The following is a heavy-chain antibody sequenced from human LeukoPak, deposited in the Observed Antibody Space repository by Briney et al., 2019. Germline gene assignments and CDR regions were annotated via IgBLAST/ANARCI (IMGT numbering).Heavy chain of an antibody. J-gene: IGHJ5*02. D-gene: IGHD3-10*01. Sequence: ASVKVSCKASGYTFTSYDINWVRQATRQGLEWMGWMNPNSGNTGYAQKFQGRVTMTRNTSISTAYMELSSLRSEDTAVYYCARGTVRGGRNWFDPWGQGTLVTVSS. V-gene: IGHV1-8*01. CDR2: MNPNSGNT. CDR3: ARGTVRGGRNWFDP. CDR1: GYTFTSYD.